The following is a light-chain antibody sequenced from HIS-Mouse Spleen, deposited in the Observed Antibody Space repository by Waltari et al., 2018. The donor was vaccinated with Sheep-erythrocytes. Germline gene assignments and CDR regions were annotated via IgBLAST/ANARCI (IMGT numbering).Light chain of an antibody. CDR1: RRDVGSYNL. Sequence: QSALTQPASVSGSPGQSITIPCSGTRRDVGSYNLVPWYQQHPGKAPNLMIYEGSKRPSGVSNRFSGSKSGNTASLTISGLQAEDEADYYCCSYTGSSTFHVVFGGGTKLTVL. CDR3: CSYTGSSTFHVV. V-gene: IGLV2-23*03. CDR2: EGS. J-gene: IGLJ2*01.